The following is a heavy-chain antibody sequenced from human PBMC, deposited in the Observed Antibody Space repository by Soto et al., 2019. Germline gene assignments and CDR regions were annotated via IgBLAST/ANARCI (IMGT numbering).Heavy chain of an antibody. CDR1: GFTFSNFG. Sequence: QVHLVESGGGVVQPGGSLRLSCTASGFTFSNFGMHWVRQAPGKGPEWVGVVEYDGSKKQYPDSVKGRFTISRDNSNDTLYLQMNNLRAEDTAIYYCPKDIAAAGFMGCSDSCGQGTPVTISP. D-gene: IGHD6-13*01. CDR2: VEYDGSKK. CDR3: PKDIAAAGFMGCSDS. V-gene: IGHV3-30*18. J-gene: IGHJ5*01.